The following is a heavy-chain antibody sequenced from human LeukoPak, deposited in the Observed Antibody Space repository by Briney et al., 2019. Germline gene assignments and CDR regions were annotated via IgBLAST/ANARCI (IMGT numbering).Heavy chain of an antibody. J-gene: IGHJ4*02. CDR1: GGTFSSYA. D-gene: IGHD3-22*01. Sequence: SVKVSCKASGGTFSSYAISWVRQASGQGLEWMGRIIPILGIANYAQKFQGRVTITADKSTSTAYMELSSLRSEDTAVYYCARDPYYYDSSGYSYLDYWGQGTLVTVSS. CDR3: ARDPYYYDSSGYSYLDY. CDR2: IIPILGIA. V-gene: IGHV1-69*04.